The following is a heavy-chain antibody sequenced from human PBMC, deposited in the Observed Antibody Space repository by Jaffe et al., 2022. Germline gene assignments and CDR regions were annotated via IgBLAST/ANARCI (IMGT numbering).Heavy chain of an antibody. Sequence: QVQLQESGPGLVKPSQTLSLTCTVSGGSISSGSYYWSWIRQPAGKGLEWIGRIYTSGSTNYNPSLKSRVTISVDTSKNQFSLKLSSVTAADTAVYYCAREVGVLLWFGEYYFDYWGQGTLVTVSS. CDR1: GGSISSGSYY. J-gene: IGHJ4*02. V-gene: IGHV4-61*02. CDR2: IYTSGST. CDR3: AREVGVLLWFGEYYFDY. D-gene: IGHD3-10*01.